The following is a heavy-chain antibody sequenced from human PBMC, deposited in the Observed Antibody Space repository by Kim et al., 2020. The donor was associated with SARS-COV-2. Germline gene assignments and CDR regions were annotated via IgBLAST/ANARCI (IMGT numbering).Heavy chain of an antibody. V-gene: IGHV3-23*05. Sequence: TNNAEAVKGRFTNSRDNSKNRRDLQRNSVRAEDTAVYYCGDYHGAGSHYTYWGQGTLVTVSS. CDR2: T. CDR3: GDYHGAGSHYTY. D-gene: IGHD3-10*01. J-gene: IGHJ4*02.